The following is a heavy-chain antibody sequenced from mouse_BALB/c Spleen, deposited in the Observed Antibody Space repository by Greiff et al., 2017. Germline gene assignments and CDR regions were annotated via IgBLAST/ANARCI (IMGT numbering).Heavy chain of an antibody. CDR1: GFTFSSYG. Sequence: EVQGVESGGGLVQPGGSLKLSCAASGFTFSSYGMSWVRQTPDKRLELVATINSNGGSTYYPDSLKGRFTISRDNAKNTLYLQMSSLKSEDTAMYYCARDYYGSSYYYAMDYWGQGTSVTVSS. V-gene: IGHV5-6-3*01. D-gene: IGHD1-1*01. J-gene: IGHJ4*01. CDR2: INSNGGST. CDR3: ARDYYGSSYYYAMDY.